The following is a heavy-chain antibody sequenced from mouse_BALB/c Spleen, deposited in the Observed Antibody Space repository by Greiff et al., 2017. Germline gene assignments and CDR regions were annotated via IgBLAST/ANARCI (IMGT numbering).Heavy chain of an antibody. CDR2: ISYSGST. V-gene: IGHV3-2*02. J-gene: IGHJ3*01. CDR1: GYSITSDYA. CDR3: ARGGYYAGFAY. D-gene: IGHD2-3*01. Sequence: EVKLMESGPGLVKPSQSLSLTCTVTGYSITSDYAWNWIRQFPGNKLEWMGYISYSGSTSYNPSLKSRISITRDTSKNQFFLQLNSVTTEDTATYYCARGGYYAGFAYWGQGTLVTVSA.